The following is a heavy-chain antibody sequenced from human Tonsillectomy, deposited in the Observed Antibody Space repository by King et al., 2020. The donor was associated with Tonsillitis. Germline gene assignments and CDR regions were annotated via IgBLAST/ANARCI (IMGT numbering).Heavy chain of an antibody. CDR2: IYHSGST. CDR1: GYSISSGYY. V-gene: IGHV4-38-2*01. CDR3: ARIDYGSGTY. J-gene: IGHJ4*02. Sequence: QLQESGPGLVKPSETLSLTCAVSGYSISSGYYWGWIRQPPGKWLEWIGSIYHSGSTYYNPSLKSRVTISVDTSKNQFSLKLSSVTAADTAVYYCARIDYGSGTYWGQGTLVTVSS. D-gene: IGHD3-10*01.